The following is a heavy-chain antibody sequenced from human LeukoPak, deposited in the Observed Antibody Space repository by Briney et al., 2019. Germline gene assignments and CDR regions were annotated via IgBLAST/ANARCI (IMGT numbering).Heavy chain of an antibody. CDR2: IGSSSIYI. J-gene: IGHJ4*02. CDR1: RFTFSSYS. D-gene: IGHD4-17*01. V-gene: IGHV3-21*04. CDR3: ARERGRTTVTWFYFDY. Sequence: GGSLRLSCAASRFTFSSYSMNWVRQAPGKGLEWVSSIGSSSIYIYYADSVKGRFTISRDNAKNSLYLQMNSLRAEDTAVYYCARERGRTTVTWFYFDYWGQGTLVTVSS.